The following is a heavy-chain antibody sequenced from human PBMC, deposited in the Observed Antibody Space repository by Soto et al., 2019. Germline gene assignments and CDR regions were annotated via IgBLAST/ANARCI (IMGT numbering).Heavy chain of an antibody. J-gene: IGHJ4*02. CDR3: AHKRGGELWLNYFDY. CDR2: IYWDDDK. D-gene: IGHD3-10*01. CDR1: GFSLSTSGVG. V-gene: IGHV2-5*02. Sequence: QITLKESGPTLVKPTQTLTLTCTFSGFSLSTSGVGVGWIRQPPGKALEWLALIYWDDDKRYSPSLKSRLTIPKDTSKNQVVLTMTNMDPVDTATYYCAHKRGGELWLNYFDYWGQGTLVTVSS.